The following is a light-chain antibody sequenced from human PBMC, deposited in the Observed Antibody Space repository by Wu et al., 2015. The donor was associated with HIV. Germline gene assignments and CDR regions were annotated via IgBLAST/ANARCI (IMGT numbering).Light chain of an antibody. J-gene: IGKJ2*01. CDR1: QSVSSY. CDR2: DAS. CDR3: QQRSNWLYT. V-gene: IGKV3-11*01. Sequence: EIVLTQSPATLSLSPGERATLSCRASQSVSSYLAWYQQKPGQAPRLLIYDASNRATGIPARFSGSGSGTDFTLTISSLEPEDFAVYYCQQRSNWLYTFGQGTKLDQT.